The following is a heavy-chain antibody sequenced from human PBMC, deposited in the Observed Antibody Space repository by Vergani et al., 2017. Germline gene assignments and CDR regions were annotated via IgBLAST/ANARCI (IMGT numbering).Heavy chain of an antibody. CDR2: IRSKNDGGTA. J-gene: IGHJ4*02. D-gene: IGHD2-2*02. CDR1: GFTFKNAW. CDR3: YTDYNDY. Sequence: EVQVVESGGGLIKPGGSLRLSCVVSGFTFKNAWINLVRQAPGKGLEWICRIRSKNDGGTADYAAPLKGRFTISRDESKDSAFLLVNNLKTEDTAVYFCYTDYNDYWGKGTLVTVSS. V-gene: IGHV3-15*01.